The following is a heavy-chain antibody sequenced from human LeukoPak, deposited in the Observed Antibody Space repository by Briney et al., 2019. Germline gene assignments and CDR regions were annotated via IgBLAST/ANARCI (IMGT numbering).Heavy chain of an antibody. CDR2: INPSDSDT. CDR3: AGQSSWPYFDY. V-gene: IGHV5-51*01. Sequence: GESLKISCKGSGYSFTNYWIAWVRQMPGRGLEWMVIINPSDSDTRYSPSFQGQVTISADKSISTAYLQWSSLKASDSAMYYCAGQSSWPYFDYWGQGTLVTVSS. CDR1: GYSFTNYW. J-gene: IGHJ4*02.